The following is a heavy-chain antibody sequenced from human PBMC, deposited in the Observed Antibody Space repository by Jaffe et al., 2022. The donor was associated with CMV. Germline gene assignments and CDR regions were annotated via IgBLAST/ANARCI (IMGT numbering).Heavy chain of an antibody. Sequence: EVQLLESGGGLVQPGGSLRLSCAASGFTFSSYAMSWVRQAPGKGLEWVSAISGSGGSTYYADSVKGRFTISRDNSKNTLYLQMNSLRAEDTAVYYCAKDFHDRSDESAMVTSLYYGMDVWGQGTTVTVSS. V-gene: IGHV3-23*01. D-gene: IGHD5-18*01. CDR1: GFTFSSYA. CDR3: AKDFHDRSDESAMVTSLYYGMDV. CDR2: ISGSGGST. J-gene: IGHJ6*02.